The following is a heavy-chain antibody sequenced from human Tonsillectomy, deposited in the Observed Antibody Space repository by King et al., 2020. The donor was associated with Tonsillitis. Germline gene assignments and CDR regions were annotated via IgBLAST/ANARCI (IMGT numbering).Heavy chain of an antibody. V-gene: IGHV3-30*02. CDR1: GFTFSTYA. D-gene: IGHD1-26*01. CDR3: AKDPVVGDSMNYAFDS. J-gene: IGHJ3*02. CDR2: IRFDERNK. Sequence: VQLVESGGGVVQPGGSLRLSCAASGFTFSTYAMYWVRQAPGKGLEWVAFIRFDERNKNYADSVKGRFTISRDNSKDTLYLQMNSLRADDTAVYYCAKDPVVGDSMNYAFDSWGQGTMVTVSS.